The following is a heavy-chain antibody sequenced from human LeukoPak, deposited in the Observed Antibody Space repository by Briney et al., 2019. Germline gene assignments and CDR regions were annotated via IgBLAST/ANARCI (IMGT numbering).Heavy chain of an antibody. D-gene: IGHD4-17*01. J-gene: IGHJ4*02. V-gene: IGHV3-30*02. CDR1: GITFTTYG. CDR3: ARDNYGFDY. CDR2: IRYDGSTK. Sequence: GGCLRLSCAVSGITFTTYGMHWVRQAPGKGLEWVAFIRYDGSTKYYADSVKGRFTISRDNSKNTLYLQMNSLRADDTALYYCARDNYGFDYWGQGTLVTVSS.